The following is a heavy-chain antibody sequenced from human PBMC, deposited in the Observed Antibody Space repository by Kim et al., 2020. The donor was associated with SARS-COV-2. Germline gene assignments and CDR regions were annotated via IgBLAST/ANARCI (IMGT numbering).Heavy chain of an antibody. J-gene: IGHJ4*02. CDR3: ARGGFGGYFDCLDY. V-gene: IGHV5-51*01. D-gene: IGHD3-9*01. Sequence: YSPSFQGKVTISADKSISTAYLQWSSLKASDTAMYYCARGGFGGYFDCLDYWGQGTLVTVSS.